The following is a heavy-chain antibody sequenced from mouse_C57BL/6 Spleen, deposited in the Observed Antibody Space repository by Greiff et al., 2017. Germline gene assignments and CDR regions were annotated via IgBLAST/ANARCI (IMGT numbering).Heavy chain of an antibody. Sequence: QVQLQQPGTELVKPGASVKLSCKASGYTFTSYWMHWVKQRPGQGLEWIGNINPSNGGTNYNEKFKSKATLTVDKYSSTAYMQLSRLTSESTAVYYCARRATPVEDYFDYWGQGTTLTVSS. CDR1: GYTFTSYW. J-gene: IGHJ2*01. V-gene: IGHV1-53*01. CDR3: ARRATPVEDYFDY. CDR2: INPSNGGT. D-gene: IGHD3-1*01.